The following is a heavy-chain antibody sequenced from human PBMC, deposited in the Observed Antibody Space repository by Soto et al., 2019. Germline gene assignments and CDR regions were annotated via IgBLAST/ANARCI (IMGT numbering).Heavy chain of an antibody. Sequence: QLQLQESGPGLVKPSETLSLTCTVSGGSISSSSYYWGWIRQPPGKGLEWIGSIYYSGSTYYNPSLKSRVTISVDTSKNQFSLKLSSVTAADTAVYYCARRLGYCSGGSCYYFDYWGQGTLVTVSS. V-gene: IGHV4-39*01. CDR1: GGSISSSSYY. CDR3: ARRLGYCSGGSCYYFDY. D-gene: IGHD2-15*01. J-gene: IGHJ4*02. CDR2: IYYSGST.